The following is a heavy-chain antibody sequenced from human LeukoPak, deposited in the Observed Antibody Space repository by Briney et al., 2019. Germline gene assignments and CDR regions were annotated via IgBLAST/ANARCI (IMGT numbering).Heavy chain of an antibody. D-gene: IGHD6-6*01. J-gene: IGHJ4*02. Sequence: GGSLRLSCAASGLTFSSYSMNWVRQAPGKGLEWVSSISSSSSYIYYADSVKGRFTISRDNAKNSLYLQMNSLRAEDTAVYYCAREYSSSSSSGYWGQGTLVTVSS. CDR1: GLTFSSYS. CDR2: ISSSSSYI. CDR3: AREYSSSSSSGY. V-gene: IGHV3-21*01.